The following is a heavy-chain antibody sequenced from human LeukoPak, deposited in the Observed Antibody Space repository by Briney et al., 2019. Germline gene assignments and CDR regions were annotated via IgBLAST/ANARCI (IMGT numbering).Heavy chain of an antibody. J-gene: IGHJ4*02. CDR3: AKDDDDSRGSDY. CDR1: GFTFSSYG. V-gene: IGHV3-30*02. D-gene: IGHD3-22*01. Sequence: GGSLRLSCAASGFTFSSYGMHWVRQAPGKGLDWLAFIRYDGSNKYYADSVKGRFTISRDNAKNSLYLQMNSLRVEDTALYYCAKDDDDSRGSDYWGQGTLVTVSS. CDR2: IRYDGSNK.